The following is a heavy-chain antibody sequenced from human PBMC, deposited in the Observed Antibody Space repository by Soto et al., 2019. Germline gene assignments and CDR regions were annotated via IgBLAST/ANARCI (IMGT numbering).Heavy chain of an antibody. J-gene: IGHJ4*02. CDR2: IYSGGYT. V-gene: IGHV3-53*01. CDR1: GFTVSNNY. Sequence: EVQLVESGGGLIQPGGSLRLSCAVSGFTVSNNYMSWVRQAPGKGLEGVSVIYSGGYTAYGDSVKGRFTISRDNSKNTLYLQMKGRRAAARAVFSCATDRGGGGYWGQGTLVTVSS. CDR3: ATDRGGGGY. D-gene: IGHD3-10*01.